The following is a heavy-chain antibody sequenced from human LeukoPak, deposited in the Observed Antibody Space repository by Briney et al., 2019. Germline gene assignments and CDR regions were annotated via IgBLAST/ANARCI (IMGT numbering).Heavy chain of an antibody. Sequence: SETLSLTCTVSGGSISSYYWSWLRQPAGKGLEWLGRIYTSGSTNYNPSLKSRVTMSVDTSKNQFSLKLSSVTAADTAVYYCARVDEGVFDYWGQGTLVTVSS. V-gene: IGHV4-4*07. CDR3: ARVDEGVFDY. CDR1: GGSISSYY. J-gene: IGHJ4*02. CDR2: IYTSGST.